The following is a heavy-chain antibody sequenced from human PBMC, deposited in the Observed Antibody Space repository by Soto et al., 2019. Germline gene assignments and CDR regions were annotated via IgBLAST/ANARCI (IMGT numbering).Heavy chain of an antibody. V-gene: IGHV4-30-4*01. CDR1: GGSISSGDYY. J-gene: IGHJ4*02. CDR3: ARTLPGGNFFDY. CDR2: IYYSGST. D-gene: IGHD1-26*01. Sequence: SETLSLTGTVSGGSISSGDYYWSWIRQPPGKGLEWIGYIYYSGSTYYNPSLKSRVTISVDTSKNQFSLKLSSVTAADTAVYYCARTLPGGNFFDYWGQGTLVTVSS.